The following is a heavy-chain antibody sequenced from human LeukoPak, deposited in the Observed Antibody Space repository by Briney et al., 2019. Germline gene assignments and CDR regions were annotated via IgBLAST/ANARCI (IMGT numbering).Heavy chain of an antibody. CDR3: ANNAGRAVYYSYYSGMDV. CDR1: GYTFTSYD. V-gene: IGHV1-8*01. CDR2: MNPNSGNT. Sequence: GASVKVSCKASGYTFTSYDINWVRQATGQGLEWMGWMNPNSGNTGYAQKFQGRVTMTRDTSINTAYMELSSLRSDDTAVYYCANNAGRAVYYSYYSGMDVWGQGTTVTVSS. D-gene: IGHD1-14*01. J-gene: IGHJ6*02.